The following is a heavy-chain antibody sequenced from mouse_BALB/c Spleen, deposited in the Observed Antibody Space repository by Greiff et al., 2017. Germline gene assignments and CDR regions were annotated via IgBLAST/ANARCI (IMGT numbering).Heavy chain of an antibody. CDR3: TRGFAY. CDR1: GFTFSSYT. J-gene: IGHJ3*01. CDR2: ISSGGSYT. Sequence: DVQLVESGGGLVKPGGSLKLSCAASGFTFSSYTMSWVRQTPEKRLEWVATISSGGSYTYYPDSVKGRFTISRDNAKNTLYLQMSSLKSEDTAMYYCTRGFAYWGQGTLVTVSA. V-gene: IGHV5-6-4*01.